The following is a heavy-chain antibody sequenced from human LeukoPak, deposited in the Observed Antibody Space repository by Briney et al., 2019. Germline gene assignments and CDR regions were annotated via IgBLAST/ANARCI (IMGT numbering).Heavy chain of an antibody. Sequence: GGSLRLSCAASGFTFSSYGMHWVRQAPGKGLEWVAVISYDGSNKYYADSVKGRFTISRDNSKNTLYLQMNSLRAEDTAVYYCARDPRDSSSSFWFDPWGQGTLVTVSS. D-gene: IGHD6-6*01. CDR2: ISYDGSNK. V-gene: IGHV3-30*03. CDR3: ARDPRDSSSSFWFDP. J-gene: IGHJ5*02. CDR1: GFTFSSYG.